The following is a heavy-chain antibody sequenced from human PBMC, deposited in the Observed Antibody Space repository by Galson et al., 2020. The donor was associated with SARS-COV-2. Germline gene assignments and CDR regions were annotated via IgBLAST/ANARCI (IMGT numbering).Heavy chain of an antibody. CDR2: IKVGGVT. CDR3: ARGHRGVVPSPVLGLGPFYSCYYMDV. D-gene: IGHD3-16*01. V-gene: IGHV4-34*01. CDR1: GGSFSGYS. J-gene: IGHJ6*03. Sequence: SETLSLTCAVYGGSFSGYSWTWIRQPPGKGLEWIGEIKVGGVTNYSPSLRSRVTVSVDTSKNQFSLKLRSVTAADTALYYCARGHRGVVPSPVLGLGPFYSCYYMDVWGKGTTVTVSS.